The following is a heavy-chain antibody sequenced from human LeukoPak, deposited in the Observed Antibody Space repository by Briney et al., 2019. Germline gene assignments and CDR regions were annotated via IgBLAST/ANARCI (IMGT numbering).Heavy chain of an antibody. Sequence: GGSLRLSCAASGFTFSSYAMSWVRQAPGKGLEWASAISGSGGSTYYADSVKGRFTISRDNSKNTLYLQMNSLRAEDTAVYYCAKGSSSWRYYFDYWGQGTLVTVSS. V-gene: IGHV3-23*01. D-gene: IGHD6-13*01. CDR1: GFTFSSYA. CDR3: AKGSSSWRYYFDY. J-gene: IGHJ4*02. CDR2: ISGSGGST.